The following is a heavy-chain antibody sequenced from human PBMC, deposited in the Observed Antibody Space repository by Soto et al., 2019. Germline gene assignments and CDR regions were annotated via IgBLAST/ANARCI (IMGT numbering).Heavy chain of an antibody. J-gene: IGHJ5*02. D-gene: IGHD3-10*01. CDR3: ARASITMVRASNWFDP. CDR2: IYYSGST. CDR1: GGSISSGDYY. Sequence: QVQLQESGPGLVKPSQTLSLTCTVSGGSISSGDYYWSWIRQPPGKGLEWIGYIYYSGSTYYNPSLKSRVTISVDTSKNQFSLKLSSVTAADTAVYYCARASITMVRASNWFDPWGQGTLVTVSS. V-gene: IGHV4-30-4*01.